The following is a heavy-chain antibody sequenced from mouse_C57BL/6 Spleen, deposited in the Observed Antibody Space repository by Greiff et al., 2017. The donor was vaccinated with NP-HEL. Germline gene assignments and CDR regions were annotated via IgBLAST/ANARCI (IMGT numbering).Heavy chain of an antibody. CDR1: GYTFTSYW. CDR3: ACDGYYVRFAY. Sequence: VQLQQPGAELVKPGASVKLSCKASGYTFTSYWMHWVKQRPGQGLEWIGMIHPNSGSTNYNEKFKSKATLTVDKSSSTAYMQLSSLTSEDSAVYYCACDGYYVRFAYWGQGTLVTVSA. J-gene: IGHJ3*01. CDR2: IHPNSGST. V-gene: IGHV1-64*01. D-gene: IGHD2-3*01.